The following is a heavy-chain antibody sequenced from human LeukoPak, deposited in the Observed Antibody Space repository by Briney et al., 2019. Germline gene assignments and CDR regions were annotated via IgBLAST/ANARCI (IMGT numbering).Heavy chain of an antibody. Sequence: PGGSLRLSCAVSGITLSNYGMSWVRQAPGKGLEWVAGLSGSGGGRNYADSVQGRFTISRDNPKNTLYLQMNSLRAEDTAVYFRAKRGVVIRVFLVGFHKEAYYFDSWGQGALVTVSS. D-gene: IGHD3-10*01. J-gene: IGHJ4*02. CDR2: LSGSGGGR. CDR1: GITLSNYG. V-gene: IGHV3-23*01. CDR3: AKRGVVIRVFLVGFHKEAYYFDS.